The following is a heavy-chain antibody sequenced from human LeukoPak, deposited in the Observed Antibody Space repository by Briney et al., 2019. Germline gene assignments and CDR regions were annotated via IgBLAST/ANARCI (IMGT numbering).Heavy chain of an antibody. D-gene: IGHD3-9*01. V-gene: IGHV1-2*02. Sequence: ASVRVSCKASGYTFTGYYMHWVRQAPGQGLEWMGWINPNSGGTNYAQKFQDRVTMTRDTSISTVYMELSRLRSDDTAVYYCARSPDILTGEKFDYWGQGTLVTVSS. J-gene: IGHJ4*02. CDR3: ARSPDILTGEKFDY. CDR2: INPNSGGT. CDR1: GYTFTGYY.